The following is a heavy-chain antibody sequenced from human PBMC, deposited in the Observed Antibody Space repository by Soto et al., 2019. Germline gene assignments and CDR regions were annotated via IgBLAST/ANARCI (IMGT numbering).Heavy chain of an antibody. CDR1: GGSISSYY. Sequence: SETLSLTCTVSGGSISSYYWSWIRQPPGKGLEWIGYIYYSGSTNYNPSLKSRVTISVDTSKNKFSLKLSSVTAADTAVYYCARQLYCSSTSCYKGFDYWGQGTLVTVSS. CDR2: IYYSGST. D-gene: IGHD2-2*02. CDR3: ARQLYCSSTSCYKGFDY. J-gene: IGHJ4*02. V-gene: IGHV4-59*08.